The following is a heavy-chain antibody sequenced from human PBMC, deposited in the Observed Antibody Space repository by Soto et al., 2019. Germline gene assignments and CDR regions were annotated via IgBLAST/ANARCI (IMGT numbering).Heavy chain of an antibody. V-gene: IGHV3-53*02. D-gene: IGHD1-26*01. CDR1: GFTVNSNY. Sequence: EVQVLATGGGVIQPGGSLRLSCAASGFTVNSNYMSWVRQAPGEGLQWVSITNTCGTTYYADSVKGRFTDSRDNSKTTLYLQMTSLRAEDTAVYYCTKGDGFILAVWCQGTTVSVSS. CDR2: TNTCGTT. J-gene: IGHJ6*02. CDR3: TKGDGFILAV.